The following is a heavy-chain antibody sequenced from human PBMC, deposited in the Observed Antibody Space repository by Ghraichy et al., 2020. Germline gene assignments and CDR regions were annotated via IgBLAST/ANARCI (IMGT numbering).Heavy chain of an antibody. V-gene: IGHV3-73*01. J-gene: IGHJ6*03. CDR2: IRNNANNYAT. D-gene: IGHD1-26*01. CDR1: GFAFSDSA. CDR3: SGKSTPSLQSYYYMEV. Sequence: GGSLKLSCAASGFAFSDSALHWVRQASGKGLEWVGRIRNNANNYATAYAASVKGRFTISRDDSKNTAYLQMNSLQSEDTAVYYCSGKSTPSLQSYYYMEVWGTGTTVTVSS.